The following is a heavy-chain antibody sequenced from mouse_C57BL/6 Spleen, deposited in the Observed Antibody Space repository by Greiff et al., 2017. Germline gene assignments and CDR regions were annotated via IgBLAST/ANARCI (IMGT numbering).Heavy chain of an antibody. CDR1: GYTFTDYE. V-gene: IGHV1-15*01. J-gene: IGHJ2*01. Sequence: VQLQQSGAELVRPGASVTLSCKASGYTFTDYEMHWVKQTPVHGLEWIGAIDPETGGTAYNQKFKGKAILTADKSSSTAYMELRSLTSEDSAVYYCTTQYGSSYGSYWGQGTTRTVSS. CDR3: TTQYGSSYGSY. D-gene: IGHD1-1*01. CDR2: IDPETGGT.